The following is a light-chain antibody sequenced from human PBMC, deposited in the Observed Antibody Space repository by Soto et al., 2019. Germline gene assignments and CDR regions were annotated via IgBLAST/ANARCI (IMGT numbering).Light chain of an antibody. CDR2: RAS. CDR1: QSVSSN. V-gene: IGKV3-15*01. Sequence: EIVMTQSPATLSVSPGERATLSCRASQSVSSNLAWYQQKPGQPPRLLIYRASTRATGIPARFSGSGSGTEFTLTISRLQSEDFAVYYCQHYNNWPPWTFGQGTKVEIK. J-gene: IGKJ1*01. CDR3: QHYNNWPPWT.